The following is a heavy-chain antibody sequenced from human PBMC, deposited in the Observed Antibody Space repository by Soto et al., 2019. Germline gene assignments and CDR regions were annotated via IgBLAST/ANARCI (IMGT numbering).Heavy chain of an antibody. CDR3: TTDRGLEEARVFDS. CDR1: GFTFINAW. V-gene: IGHV3-15*01. CDR2: IKGKSGGGTT. Sequence: EVQLVESGGGLVKPGESLRLSCVASGFTFINAWMTWVRQAPGKGLELIGRIKGKSGGGTTDYTASLKGRCTISRDDSANTLYLEMNRLGTEDTAVYYCTTDRGLEEARVFDSWGQGTLVTVSS. D-gene: IGHD6-6*01. J-gene: IGHJ4*01.